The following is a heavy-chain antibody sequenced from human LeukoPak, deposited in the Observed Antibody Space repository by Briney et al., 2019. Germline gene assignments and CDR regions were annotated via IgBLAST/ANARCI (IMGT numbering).Heavy chain of an antibody. CDR1: GFTFSTYT. CDR2: ISSSSSYI. Sequence: GGSLRLSCAASGFTFSTYTMNWVRQAPGKGLEWVSSISSSSSYIYYADSLKGRFTISRDNAKNSLYLQMNSLRAEDTAVYYCAREADCSGGSCPFDYWGQGTLVTVSS. J-gene: IGHJ4*02. CDR3: AREADCSGGSCPFDY. V-gene: IGHV3-21*01. D-gene: IGHD2-15*01.